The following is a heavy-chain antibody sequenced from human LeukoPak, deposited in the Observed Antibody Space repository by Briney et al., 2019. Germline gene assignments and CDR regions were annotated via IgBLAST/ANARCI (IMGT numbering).Heavy chain of an antibody. J-gene: IGHJ4*02. CDR1: GGTFSSYA. CDR3: ASLFGELSGDY. CDR2: IIPIFGTA. V-gene: IGHV1-69*05. Sequence: ASVKVSCKASGGTFSSYAIGWVRQAPGQGLEWMGGIIPIFGTANYAQSLQGRVIMTTDTSTSTAYMELRRLISDDTAVYYCASLFGELSGDYWGQGTLVTVSS. D-gene: IGHD3-10*02.